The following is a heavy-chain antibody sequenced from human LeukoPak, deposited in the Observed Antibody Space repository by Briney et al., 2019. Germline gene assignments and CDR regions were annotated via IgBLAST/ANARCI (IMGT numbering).Heavy chain of an antibody. CDR2: ISYDGSNK. CDR3: AKTGYYYGSGSQTYFDY. D-gene: IGHD3-10*01. CDR1: GFTFSSYG. J-gene: IGHJ4*02. V-gene: IGHV3-30*18. Sequence: GGSLGLSCAASGFTFSSYGMHWVRQAPGKGLEWVAVISYDGSNKYYADSVKGRFTISRDNSKNTLYLQMNSLRAEDTAVYYCAKTGYYYGSGSQTYFDYWGQGTLVTVSS.